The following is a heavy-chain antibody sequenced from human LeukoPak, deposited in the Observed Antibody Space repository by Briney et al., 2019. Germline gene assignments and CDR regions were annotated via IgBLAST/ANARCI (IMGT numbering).Heavy chain of an antibody. D-gene: IGHD3-9*01. V-gene: IGHV3-21*01. J-gene: IGHJ4*02. CDR1: GFTFETYS. CDR2: ISSGSSYL. CDR3: ATGLRGYDILTGLDY. Sequence: PGGSLRLSCAASGFTFETYSMTWVRQAPGKGLEWVSSISSGSSYLYYADSVKGRFTISRDNAKNSLYLQMNSLRAEDTAVYYCATGLRGYDILTGLDYWGQGTLVTVSS.